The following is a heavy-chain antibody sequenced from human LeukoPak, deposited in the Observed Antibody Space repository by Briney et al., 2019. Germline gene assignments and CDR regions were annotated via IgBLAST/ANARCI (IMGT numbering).Heavy chain of an antibody. CDR2: ISAYNGNT. V-gene: IGHV1-18*01. J-gene: IGHJ5*02. CDR1: GYTFTSYG. CDR3: ARDRRGKGSSWSFDP. D-gene: IGHD6-13*01. Sequence: ASVKVSCKASGYTFTSYGISWVRQAPGQRLEWMGWISAYNGNTNYAQKLQGRVTMTTDTSTSTAYMELRSLRSDDTAVYYCARDRRGKGSSWSFDPWGQGTLVTVSS.